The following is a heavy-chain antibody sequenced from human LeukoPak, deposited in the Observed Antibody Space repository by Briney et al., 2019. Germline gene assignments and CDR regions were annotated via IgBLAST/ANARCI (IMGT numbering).Heavy chain of an antibody. CDR3: ARGEAYYYDSSGPSNWFDP. V-gene: IGHV6-1*01. CDR1: GDSVSSNSAA. CDR2: TYYRSKWYN. Sequence: SQTLSLTCAFSGDSVSSNSAAWNWIRQSPSRGLEWLGRTYYRSKWYNDYAVSVKSRITINPDTSKNQFSLQLNSVTPEDTAVYYCARGEAYYYDSSGPSNWFDPWGQGTLVTVSS. J-gene: IGHJ5*02. D-gene: IGHD3-22*01.